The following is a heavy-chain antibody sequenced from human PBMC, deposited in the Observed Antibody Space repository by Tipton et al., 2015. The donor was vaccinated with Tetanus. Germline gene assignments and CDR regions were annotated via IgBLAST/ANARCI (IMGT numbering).Heavy chain of an antibody. D-gene: IGHD2/OR15-2a*01. CDR2: IKEDGSEM. Sequence: GSLRLSCVASGFTFRSYWMSWVRQAPGKGPEWVANIKEDGSEMYYADSVKGRFTISRDNARNSLSVHMNSLTAEDTAVYYCARLRVYCSTACYSREDYWGQGTLVTVSS. CDR1: GFTFRSYW. V-gene: IGHV3-7*01. CDR3: ARLRVYCSTACYSREDY. J-gene: IGHJ4*02.